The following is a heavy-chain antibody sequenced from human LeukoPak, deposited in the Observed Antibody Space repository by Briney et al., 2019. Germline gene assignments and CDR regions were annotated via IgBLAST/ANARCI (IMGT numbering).Heavy chain of an antibody. D-gene: IGHD2-2*01. CDR2: IYTSGST. CDR3: ARGYCSSSSCYDLLFDP. J-gene: IGHJ5*02. Sequence: PSETLSLTCTVSGGSISSGSYYWSWIRQPAGKGLEWIGRIYTSGSTNYNPSLKSRVTISVDTSKNQFSLKLSSVTAADTAVYYCARGYCSSSSCYDLLFDPWGQGTLVTVSS. CDR1: GGSISSGSYY. V-gene: IGHV4-61*02.